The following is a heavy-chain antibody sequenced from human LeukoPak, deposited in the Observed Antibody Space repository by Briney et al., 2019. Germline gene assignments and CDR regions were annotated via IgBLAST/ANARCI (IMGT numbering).Heavy chain of an antibody. CDR2: ISWNSGSI. CDR1: GFTFDDYA. V-gene: IGHV3-9*01. J-gene: IGHJ4*02. D-gene: IGHD6-13*01. CDR3: AKDMGQQLGPFDY. Sequence: PGRSLRLSCAASGFTFDDYAMHWVRQAPGKGLEWVSGISWNSGSIGYADSVKGRFTISRDNAKNSLYLQMNSLRAEDTALYYCAKDMGQQLGPFDYWGQGTLVTVSS.